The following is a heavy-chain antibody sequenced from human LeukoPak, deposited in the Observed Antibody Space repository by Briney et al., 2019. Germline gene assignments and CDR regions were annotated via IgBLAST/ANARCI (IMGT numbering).Heavy chain of an antibody. CDR3: AGSRRYSASWYGDS. D-gene: IGHD6-13*01. CDR1: AFTFSDYY. Sequence: KSGGSLRLSCAASAFTFSDYYMNWIRQAPGKGLEWVSYISGSGSTTYYADSVRGRFTISRDNAKNSLYLQMNSLRAEDTAVYYCAGSRRYSASWYGDSWGQGTLVTVSS. CDR2: ISGSGSTT. V-gene: IGHV3-11*01. J-gene: IGHJ5*01.